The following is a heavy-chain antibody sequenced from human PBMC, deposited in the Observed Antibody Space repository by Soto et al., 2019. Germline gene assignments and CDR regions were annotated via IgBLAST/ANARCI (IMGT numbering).Heavy chain of an antibody. D-gene: IGHD1-20*01. J-gene: IGHJ4*02. V-gene: IGHV3-53*01. CDR2: LYPNGRA. CDR1: GFTVNSNY. CDR3: ARGLGREYQDNRDYFHLDY. Sequence: VGSLRLSCTASGFTVNSNYLTWVRQAPGEGLKWVSVLYPNGRAFYADSVKGRFTISTDNSQNSVYLLMNTLRAEDTAIYYCARGLGREYQDNRDYFHLDYWGQGTLVTVSS.